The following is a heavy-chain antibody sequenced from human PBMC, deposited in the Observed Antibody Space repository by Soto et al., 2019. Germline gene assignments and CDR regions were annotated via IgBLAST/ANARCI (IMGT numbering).Heavy chain of an antibody. CDR1: GLSFSSYA. CDR2: ISAGGSNT. CDR3: ARGSSWTVYYFDY. J-gene: IGHJ4*02. D-gene: IGHD6-13*01. Sequence: EVQLLESGGGLIQPGGSLRLSCAASGLSFSSYAMSWVRQAPGKGLEWVSAISAGGSNTYYAASVKGRFTMSRDNSKSTLYLQMNSLRAEDTAVYYCARGSSWTVYYFDYWGQGTLVTVSS. V-gene: IGHV3-23*01.